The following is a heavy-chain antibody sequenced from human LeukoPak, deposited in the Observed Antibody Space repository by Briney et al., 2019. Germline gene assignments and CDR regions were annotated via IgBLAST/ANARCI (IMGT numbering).Heavy chain of an antibody. CDR2: IYHSGST. CDR1: GGSISSGGYY. CDR3: ARNSGYDGENWFDP. D-gene: IGHD5-12*01. V-gene: IGHV4-31*03. J-gene: IGHJ5*02. Sequence: SETLSLTCTVSGGSISSGGYYWGWIRQHPGKGLEWIGYIYHSGSTYYNPSLKSRVTISVDTSKNQFSLKLSSVTAADTAIYYCARNSGYDGENWFDPWGQGTLVTVSS.